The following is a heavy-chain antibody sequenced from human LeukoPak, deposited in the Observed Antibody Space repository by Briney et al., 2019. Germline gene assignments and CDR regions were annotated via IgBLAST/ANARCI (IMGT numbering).Heavy chain of an antibody. Sequence: GGSLRLSCAASGFTFSSYAMSWVRQAPGKGLEWVSAISGSGGSTYYADSVKGRFTISRDNSKNTLYLQMNSLRAEDTAVYYCASRMITFGGVIVIPIDAFDIWGQGTMVTVFS. J-gene: IGHJ3*02. CDR1: GFTFSSYA. V-gene: IGHV3-23*01. D-gene: IGHD3-16*02. CDR2: ISGSGGST. CDR3: ASRMITFGGVIVIPIDAFDI.